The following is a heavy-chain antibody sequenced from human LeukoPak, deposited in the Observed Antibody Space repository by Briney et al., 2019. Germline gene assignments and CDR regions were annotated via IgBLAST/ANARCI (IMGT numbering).Heavy chain of an antibody. J-gene: IGHJ4*02. CDR3: ARTPFWSGHNY. V-gene: IGHV4-38-2*02. Sequence: PSETLSLTCNVSGYSITSGSYWGWIRQPPGKGLEWIGSISQTGGTYYNPSLKSRVTISVDKSKNQFSLNVSSVTAADMAVYYCARTPFWSGHNYWSQGILVTVSS. CDR2: ISQTGGT. D-gene: IGHD3-3*01. CDR1: GYSITSGSY.